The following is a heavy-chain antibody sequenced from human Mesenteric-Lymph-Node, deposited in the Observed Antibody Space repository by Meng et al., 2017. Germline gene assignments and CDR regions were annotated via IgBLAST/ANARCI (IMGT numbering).Heavy chain of an antibody. V-gene: IGHV3-49*03. Sequence: GESLKISCTASGFIFGDHDMSWFRQAPGKGLEWVSLIRRKSAGGTTDYAASVKGRFSISRDDTEGIAYLQMNSLKTEDTAVYFCSRGSWWSTYWGQGTLVTVSS. J-gene: IGHJ4*02. CDR3: SRGSWWSTY. D-gene: IGHD2-15*01. CDR2: IRRKSAGGTT. CDR1: GFIFGDHD.